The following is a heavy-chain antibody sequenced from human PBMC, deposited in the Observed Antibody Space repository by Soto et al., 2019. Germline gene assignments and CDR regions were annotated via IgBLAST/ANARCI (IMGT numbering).Heavy chain of an antibody. CDR1: GGTFTNYA. CDR2: IIPIFGTP. V-gene: IGHV1-69*12. CDR3: ARERSVGYCITTTCPKPFYYYAMDV. D-gene: IGHD2-2*01. J-gene: IGHJ6*02. Sequence: QVQLVQSGAEVKKPGSSLKVSCKASGGTFTNYAFSWVRQAPGQGPEWMGGIIPIFGTPDYAQKFQGRVIITADESTRTVSMELNSIRSDDTAVYYCARERSVGYCITTTCPKPFYYYAMDVWGQGTTVTVSS.